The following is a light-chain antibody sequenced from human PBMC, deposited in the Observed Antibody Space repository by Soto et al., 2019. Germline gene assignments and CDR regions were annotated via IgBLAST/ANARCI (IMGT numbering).Light chain of an antibody. V-gene: IGKV3-15*01. J-gene: IGKJ1*01. CDR1: QSVSSS. CDR3: LQYKSCRA. CDR2: GAS. Sequence: VMTQSPATLSVSPGDSATLSCRASQSVSSSLAWYQQNPGRSPRLLIYGASTRAIGIQARFSGSGAGTEVAYTISGPLSDHFALYFCLQYKSCRACGQGTKVDIK.